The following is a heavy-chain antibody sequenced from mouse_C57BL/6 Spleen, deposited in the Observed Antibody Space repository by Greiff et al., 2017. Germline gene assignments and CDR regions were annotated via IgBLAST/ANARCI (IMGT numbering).Heavy chain of an antibody. Sequence: QVQLQQPGAELVRPGSSVKLSCKASGYTFTSYWMDWVKQRPGQGLEWIGNIYPSDSETHYNQKFKDKATLTVDKSSSTAYMQLSSLTSEDSAVYYCARRTTVVADWYFDVWGTGTTVTVSS. J-gene: IGHJ1*03. D-gene: IGHD1-1*01. CDR1: GYTFTSYW. CDR2: IYPSDSET. V-gene: IGHV1-61*01. CDR3: ARRTTVVADWYFDV.